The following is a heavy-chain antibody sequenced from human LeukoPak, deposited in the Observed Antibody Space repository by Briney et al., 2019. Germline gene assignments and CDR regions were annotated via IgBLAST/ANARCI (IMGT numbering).Heavy chain of an antibody. Sequence: PGGSLRLSCAASGFTFSSYAMRWVRQAPGKGLEWVSGISGSGGSTYYADSVKGRFTISRDNSKNTLYLQMNSLRAEDTAVYYCAKRVAVAVYGMDVWGQGTTVTVSS. CDR2: ISGSGGST. CDR1: GFTFSSYA. D-gene: IGHD6-19*01. J-gene: IGHJ6*02. CDR3: AKRVAVAVYGMDV. V-gene: IGHV3-23*01.